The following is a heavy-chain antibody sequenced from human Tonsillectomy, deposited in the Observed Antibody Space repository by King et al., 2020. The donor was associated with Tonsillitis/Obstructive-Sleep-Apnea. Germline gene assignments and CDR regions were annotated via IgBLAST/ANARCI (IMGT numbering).Heavy chain of an antibody. Sequence: QLVQSGAEVKKPGESLRISCKGSGYSFTSYWISWVRQMPGKGLEWRGRIDPSDSYTNYSLSFQGHVTISADKYISTAYLQWSSLKASDTAMYYCARFFDTWSGYSYYYMDVWGKGTTVTVSS. CDR1: GYSFTSYW. CDR3: ARFFDTWSGYSYYYMDV. D-gene: IGHD3-3*01. CDR2: IDPSDSYT. V-gene: IGHV5-10-1*01. J-gene: IGHJ6*03.